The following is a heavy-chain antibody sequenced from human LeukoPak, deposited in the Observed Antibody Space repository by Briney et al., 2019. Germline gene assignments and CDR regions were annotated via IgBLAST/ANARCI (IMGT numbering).Heavy chain of an antibody. V-gene: IGHV3-66*01. CDR2: IYSGGST. CDR1: GFTVSDNY. Sequence: SGGPLRLSCAASGFTVSDNYMTWVRQAPGKGLEWVSVIYSGGSTYYADSVKGRFTVSTDSSKNTLYLQMNSLRAEDTAVYYCARERAYWGQGTLATVSS. CDR3: ARERAY. J-gene: IGHJ4*02.